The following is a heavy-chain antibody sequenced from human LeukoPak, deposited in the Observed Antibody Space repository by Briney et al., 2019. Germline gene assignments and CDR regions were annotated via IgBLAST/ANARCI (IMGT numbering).Heavy chain of an antibody. V-gene: IGHV3-30*19. CDR3: AREATDAFDI. CDR2: IWFDGSNK. Sequence: GGSLRLSCAASGFTLSSHVMHWVRQAPGKGLGWVALIWFDGSNKYYADSVKGRFTISRDNSKNTLFLQMSSLRVEDTAVYYCAREATDAFDIWGQGTMVTVSS. J-gene: IGHJ3*02. CDR1: GFTLSSHV.